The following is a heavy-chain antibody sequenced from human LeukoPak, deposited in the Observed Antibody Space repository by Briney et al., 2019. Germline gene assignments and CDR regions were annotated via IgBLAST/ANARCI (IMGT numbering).Heavy chain of an antibody. CDR1: GFTFSSYA. J-gene: IGHJ4*02. Sequence: GGSLRLSCAASGFTFSSYAMSWVRQAPGKGLEWVSAISGSGGSTYYADSVKGRFTISRDNSKNTLYLQMNSLRAEDTAVYYCAKVEDSRYSYGYMPNTYWGQGTLVTVSS. V-gene: IGHV3-23*01. D-gene: IGHD5-18*01. CDR3: AKVEDSRYSYGYMPNTY. CDR2: ISGSGGST.